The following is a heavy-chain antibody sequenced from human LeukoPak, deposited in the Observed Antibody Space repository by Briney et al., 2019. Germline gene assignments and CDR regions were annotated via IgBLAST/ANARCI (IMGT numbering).Heavy chain of an antibody. CDR2: ISGSGGST. CDR1: GFTFSSYA. Sequence: GGSLRLSCAASGFTFSSYAMSWVRQAPGKGLEWVSAISGSGGSTYYADSVKGRFTISRDNSKNTLYLQMNSLRAEDTAVYYCAKAGVVVPAAMGYFQHWGQGTLVTVSS. D-gene: IGHD2-2*01. CDR3: AKAGVVVPAAMGYFQH. V-gene: IGHV3-23*01. J-gene: IGHJ1*01.